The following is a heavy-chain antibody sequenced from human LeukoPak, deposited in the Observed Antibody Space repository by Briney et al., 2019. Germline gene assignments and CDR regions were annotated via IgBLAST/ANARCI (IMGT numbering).Heavy chain of an antibody. CDR1: GGSISSYY. J-gene: IGHJ4*02. CDR2: IYYSGST. CDR3: ARDGGAVDY. V-gene: IGHV4-59*01. Sequence: PSETLSLTCTVSGGSISSYYWSWIRQPPGKGLEWIGYIYYSGSTNYNPSLKSRVTISVDPSKNQFSLKLRSGTAADTAVYFCARDGGAVDYWGQGTLVTVSS. D-gene: IGHD3-16*01.